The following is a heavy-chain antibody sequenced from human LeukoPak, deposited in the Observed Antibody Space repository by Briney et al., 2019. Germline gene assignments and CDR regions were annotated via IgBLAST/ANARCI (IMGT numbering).Heavy chain of an antibody. D-gene: IGHD2-15*01. J-gene: IGHJ6*03. Sequence: PGGSLRLSCAASGFTFSSYAMSWVRQAPGKGLEWVSAISGSGGSIYYADSVKGRFTISRDNAKNSLYLQMNSLRAEDTAVYYCARDYCSGGSCYYYYYYMDVWGKGSTVTISS. CDR1: GFTFSSYA. CDR2: ISGSGGSI. V-gene: IGHV3-23*01. CDR3: ARDYCSGGSCYYYYYYMDV.